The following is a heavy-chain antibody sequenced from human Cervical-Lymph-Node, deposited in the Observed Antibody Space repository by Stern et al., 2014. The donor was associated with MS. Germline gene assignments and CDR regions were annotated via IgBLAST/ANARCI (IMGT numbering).Heavy chain of an antibody. J-gene: IGHJ4*02. D-gene: IGHD6-25*01. CDR3: ARDKSAAADDY. V-gene: IGHV3-33*01. Sequence: VHLVESGGGVVQPGRSLRLSCAASGFTFSSYGMHWARQAPGKGLEWVAVIWYDGSNKYYADSVQGRFTISRDKSKNTLYLQMNSLRAEDTAVYYCARDKSAAADDYWGQGTLVTVSS. CDR2: IWYDGSNK. CDR1: GFTFSSYG.